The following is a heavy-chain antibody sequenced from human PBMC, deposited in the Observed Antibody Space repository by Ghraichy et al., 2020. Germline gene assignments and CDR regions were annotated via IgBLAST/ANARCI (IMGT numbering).Heavy chain of an antibody. CDR1: GYTFTGYY. CDR3: ARGWRTRLLEWFHRGAFDI. CDR2: INPNSGGT. Sequence: ASVKVSCKASGYTFTGYYMHWVRQAPGQGLEWMGWINPNSGGTNYAQKFQGWVTMTRDTSISTAYMELSRLRSDDTAVYYCARGWRTRLLEWFHRGAFDIWGQGTMVTVSS. D-gene: IGHD3-3*01. J-gene: IGHJ3*02. V-gene: IGHV1-2*04.